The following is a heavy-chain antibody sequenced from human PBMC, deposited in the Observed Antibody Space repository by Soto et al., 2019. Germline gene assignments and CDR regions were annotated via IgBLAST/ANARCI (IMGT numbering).Heavy chain of an antibody. J-gene: IGHJ4*02. Sequence: PSETLSLTCGVSGGSIDSTDYSLSWIRQPPGKGLEWIGYVSHRGTAYSIPSLKGRLTLSMDSSKTQFSLKLTSVTAADSAVYYCARIHWSKSSLDYWGRGTLVTV. D-gene: IGHD6-19*01. CDR3: ARIHWSKSSLDY. CDR2: VSHRGTA. CDR1: GGSIDSTDYS. V-gene: IGHV4-30-2*01.